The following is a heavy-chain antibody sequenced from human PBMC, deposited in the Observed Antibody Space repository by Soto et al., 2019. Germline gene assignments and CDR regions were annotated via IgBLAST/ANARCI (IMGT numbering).Heavy chain of an antibody. J-gene: IGHJ5*02. V-gene: IGHV3-23*01. CDR3: AKEKHRASCCTWFEA. CDR1: GFIFSCHA. Sequence: RGALRLSCAPAGFIFSCHAMSWVRQAPGNGLEWLSAISRSRGSTYYADTVKGRFTISRDNSKNTLYLQMNSLRAEDTAVSYSAKEKHRASCCTWFEAWGEGTLVTVS. D-gene: IGHD2-15*01. CDR2: ISRSRGST.